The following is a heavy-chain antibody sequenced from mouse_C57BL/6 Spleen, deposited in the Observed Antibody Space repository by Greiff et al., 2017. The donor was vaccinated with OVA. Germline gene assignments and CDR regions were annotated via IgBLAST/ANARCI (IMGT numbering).Heavy chain of an antibody. CDR2: INPSTGGT. V-gene: IGHV1-42*01. CDR3: ARYGLRPGYFDV. Sequence: VQLQQSGPELVKPGASVKISCKASGYSFTGYYMNWVKQSPEKSLEWIGEINPSTGGTTYNQKFKAKATLTVDKSSSTAYMQLKSLTSEDSAVYYCARYGLRPGYFDVWGTGTTVTVSS. J-gene: IGHJ1*03. CDR1: GYSFTGYY. D-gene: IGHD2-12*01.